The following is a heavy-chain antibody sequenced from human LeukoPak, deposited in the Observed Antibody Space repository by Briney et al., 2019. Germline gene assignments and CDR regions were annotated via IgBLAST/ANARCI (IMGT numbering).Heavy chain of an antibody. CDR2: IHKNAIT. Sequence: GGSLRLSCAASGFTFSSYEMNWVRQAPGKGLEWVSVIHKNAITYYADTVKGRFTISRDNSKNMLYLQMNSLRAEDTAVYYCARSLRVRGVPDYMDVWGKGTTVTISS. D-gene: IGHD3-10*01. V-gene: IGHV3-53*01. CDR3: ARSLRVRGVPDYMDV. CDR1: GFTFSSYE. J-gene: IGHJ6*03.